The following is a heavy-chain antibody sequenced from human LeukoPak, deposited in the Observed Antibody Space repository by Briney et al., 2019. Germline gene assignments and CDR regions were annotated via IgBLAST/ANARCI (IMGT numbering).Heavy chain of an antibody. CDR2: ISGSGGTT. Sequence: GGSLRLSCAASGFTFSSDAMSWVRQAPGKGLEWVSAISGSGGTTYYADSVKGRFTISRDNSKNTLYLRINSLRAEDTAVYYCAKGSGYSGGWFDYWGQGTLVTASA. V-gene: IGHV3-23*01. D-gene: IGHD6-19*01. J-gene: IGHJ4*02. CDR1: GFTFSSDA. CDR3: AKGSGYSGGWFDY.